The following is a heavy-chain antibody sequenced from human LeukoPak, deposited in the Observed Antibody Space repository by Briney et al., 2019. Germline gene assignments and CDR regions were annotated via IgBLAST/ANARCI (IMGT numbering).Heavy chain of an antibody. CDR1: GFTFSNAW. CDR2: IKSKTDGGTT. Sequence: GGSLRLSCAASGFTFSNAWMNWVRQAPGKGLEWVGRIKSKTDGGTTDYAAPVKGRFTISRDDSKNTLYLQMNSLKTEDTAVYYCAKDLGSVVTPPSLDYWGQGTLVTVSS. CDR3: AKDLGSVVTPPSLDY. V-gene: IGHV3-15*07. D-gene: IGHD4-23*01. J-gene: IGHJ4*02.